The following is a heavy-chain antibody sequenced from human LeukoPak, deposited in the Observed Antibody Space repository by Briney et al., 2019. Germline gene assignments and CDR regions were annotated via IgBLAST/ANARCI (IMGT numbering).Heavy chain of an antibody. CDR3: ARERSASGYYFDY. J-gene: IGHJ4*02. V-gene: IGHV4-59*01. D-gene: IGHD3-22*01. CDR1: GGSISTYY. CDR2: IYYSGST. Sequence: SETLSLTCTVSGGSISTYYWNWIRQPPGKGLEWIGYIYYSGSTNYNPSLESRVTISVDTSKNQFSLKLSSVTAADTAVYYCARERSASGYYFDYWGQGTLVTVSS.